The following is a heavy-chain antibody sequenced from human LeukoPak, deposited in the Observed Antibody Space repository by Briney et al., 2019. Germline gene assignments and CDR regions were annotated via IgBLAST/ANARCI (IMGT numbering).Heavy chain of an antibody. Sequence: PGRSLRLSCAASGFTFSSYGMHWVRQAPGKGLEWVAVISFDGSNKYHADSVKGRFTISRDNSKNTLYLQMNSLRAEDTAVYYCARLYYDWGYGMDVWGQGTTVTVSS. CDR2: ISFDGSNK. D-gene: IGHD3-16*01. CDR3: ARLYYDWGYGMDV. V-gene: IGHV3-30*03. J-gene: IGHJ6*02. CDR1: GFTFSSYG.